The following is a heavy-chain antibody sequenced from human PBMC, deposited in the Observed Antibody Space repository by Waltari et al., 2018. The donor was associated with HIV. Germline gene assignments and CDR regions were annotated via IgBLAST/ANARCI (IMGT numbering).Heavy chain of an antibody. CDR2: SHHGCDS. J-gene: IGHJ4*02. CDR3: ARARGHSYGSDEGFDY. CDR1: GSSIRSGFY. V-gene: IGHV4-38-2*01. Sequence: QLLLQASGPGLVKPSVTLALLCAVSGSSIRSGFYLCWIRQPPGKGVEWIGCSHHGCDSYYNPSLQSRVTISVDTSKNQVSLKLRSVTAADTAAYYCARARGHSYGSDEGFDYWGQGTLVTVSS. D-gene: IGHD5-12*01.